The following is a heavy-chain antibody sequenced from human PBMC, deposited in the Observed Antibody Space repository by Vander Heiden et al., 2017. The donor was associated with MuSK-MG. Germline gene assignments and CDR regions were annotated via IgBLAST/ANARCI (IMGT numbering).Heavy chain of an antibody. V-gene: IGHV3-30*18. CDR1: GFTFSGYG. CDR2: ISYDGSNK. CDR3: AKGGRSWYDAEYFQH. Sequence: QVQLVESGGGVVQPGRSLRRSCAASGFTFSGYGMHWVRQAPGKGLEWVAVISYDGSNKYYADSVKGRFTISRDNSKNTLYLQMNSLRAEDTAVYYCAKGGRSWYDAEYFQHWGQGTLVTVSS. J-gene: IGHJ1*01. D-gene: IGHD6-13*01.